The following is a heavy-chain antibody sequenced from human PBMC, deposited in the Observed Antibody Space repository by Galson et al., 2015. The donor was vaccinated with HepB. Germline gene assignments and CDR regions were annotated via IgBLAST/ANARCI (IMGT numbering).Heavy chain of an antibody. J-gene: IGHJ5*02. V-gene: IGHV3-48*01. CDR1: GFTFSNYD. D-gene: IGHD3-3*01. CDR2: ISATSSTI. CDR3: ARDGAAIFGVGSWFDP. Sequence: SLRLSCAASGFTFSNYDMHWVRQAPGKGLECISYISATSSTIFYADSVKGRFTVSRDNAKNSLYLEMNGLRAEDTAVYYCARDGAAIFGVGSWFDPWGQGTLVTVTS.